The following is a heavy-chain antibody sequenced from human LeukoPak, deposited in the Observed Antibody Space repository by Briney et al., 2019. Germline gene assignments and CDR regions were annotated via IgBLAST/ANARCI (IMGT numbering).Heavy chain of an antibody. D-gene: IGHD1-26*01. CDR2: INCDRSST. V-gene: IGHV3-74*01. Sequence: GGFSRLSCAASGITFRSYWMHWVRQAPGKGLVGVSRINCDRSSTSSADSVKARFTISRDNAKNTLYLQMNSVRAEDTAVYYCARAEIGSYYFDYWGQGTLVTVSS. CDR3: ARAEIGSYYFDY. CDR1: GITFRSYW. J-gene: IGHJ4*02.